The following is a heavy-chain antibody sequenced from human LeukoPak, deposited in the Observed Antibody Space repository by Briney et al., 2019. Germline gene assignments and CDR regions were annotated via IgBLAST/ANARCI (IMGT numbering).Heavy chain of an antibody. J-gene: IGHJ4*02. CDR3: ASVAPSGPGDY. Sequence: GGSLRLSCAASGFTFSSSAIYWVRQAPGKGLEWVAVISYDGSDKYYADSVKGRFTISRDNSKNTLYLQMNSLRAEDTAVYYCASVAPSGPGDYWGQGTLVTVSS. CDR2: ISYDGSDK. CDR1: GFTFSSSA. V-gene: IGHV3-30*04. D-gene: IGHD6-19*01.